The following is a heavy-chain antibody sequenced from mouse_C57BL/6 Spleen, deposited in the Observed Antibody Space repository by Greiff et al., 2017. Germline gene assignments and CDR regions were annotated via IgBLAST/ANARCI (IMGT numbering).Heavy chain of an antibody. J-gene: IGHJ2*01. CDR2: ISDGGSYT. CDR1: GFTFSSYA. D-gene: IGHD4-1*01. Sequence: VQLQQSGGGLVKPGGSLKLSCAASGFTFSSYAMSWVRQTPEKRLEWVATISDGGSYTYYPDNVKGRFTISRDNAKNNLYLQMSHLKSEDTAMYYCARGRTGTDYWGQGTTLTVSS. CDR3: ARGRTGTDY. V-gene: IGHV5-4*01.